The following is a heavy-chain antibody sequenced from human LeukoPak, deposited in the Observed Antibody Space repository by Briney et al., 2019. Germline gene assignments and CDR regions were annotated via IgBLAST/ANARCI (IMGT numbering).Heavy chain of an antibody. V-gene: IGHV4-4*07. CDR1: GGSISSYY. D-gene: IGHD1-26*01. Sequence: PSETLSLTCTVSGGSISSYYWSWIRQPAGKGLEWIGRIYTSGSTNYNPSLKSRVTMSVDTSKNQFSLKLSSVTAADTAVYYCARLVGATRLTIYYYYMDVWGKGTTVTISS. CDR2: IYTSGST. J-gene: IGHJ6*03. CDR3: ARLVGATRLTIYYYYMDV.